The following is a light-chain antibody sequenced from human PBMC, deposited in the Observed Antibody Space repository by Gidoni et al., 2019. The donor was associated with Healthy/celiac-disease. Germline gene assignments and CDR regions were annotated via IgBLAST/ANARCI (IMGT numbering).Light chain of an antibody. Sequence: GTLSLSPGERATLSCRASQSVSSSYLAWYQQKPGQAPRLLIYGASSRATGIPDRFSGSGSGTDFTLTISRLEPEDFAVYYCQQYGSSPGTFGGXTKVEIK. CDR1: QSVSSSY. J-gene: IGKJ4*01. CDR2: GAS. V-gene: IGKV3-20*01. CDR3: QQYGSSPGT.